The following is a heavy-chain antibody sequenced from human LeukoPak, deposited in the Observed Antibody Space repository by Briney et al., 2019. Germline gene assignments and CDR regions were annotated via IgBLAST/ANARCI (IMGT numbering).Heavy chain of an antibody. V-gene: IGHV3-23*01. CDR2: FSGSGGST. D-gene: IGHD4-17*01. Sequence: PGGSLRLSCALSRFTFSSHAMSWVRQAPGKGREWVSAFSGSGGSTYYEDSVKGRFTISRDNSKNTLYLQMNSLGAEDTAVYYCARGDYGDYGGGFAFDIWGQGTMVTVSS. CDR3: ARGDYGDYGGGFAFDI. CDR1: RFTFSSHA. J-gene: IGHJ3*02.